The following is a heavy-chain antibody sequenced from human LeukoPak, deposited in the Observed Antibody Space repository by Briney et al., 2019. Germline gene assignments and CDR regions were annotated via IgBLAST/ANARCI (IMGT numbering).Heavy chain of an antibody. CDR1: GFTFSDYN. Sequence: GGSLRLSCAASGFTFSDYNMRWTRQAPGKGLEWVSGFSGSGGSTYYADSVKGRFTISRDNSKNTLYLQMNSLRAEDTAVYYCARAGNIRFDYWGQGTLVTVSS. J-gene: IGHJ4*02. V-gene: IGHV3-23*01. CDR3: ARAGNIRFDY. D-gene: IGHD1/OR15-1a*01. CDR2: FSGSGGST.